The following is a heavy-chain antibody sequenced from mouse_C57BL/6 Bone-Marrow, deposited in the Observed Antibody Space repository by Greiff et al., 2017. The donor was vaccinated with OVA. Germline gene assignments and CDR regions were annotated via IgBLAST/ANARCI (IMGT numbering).Heavy chain of an antibody. CDR1: GYTFTEYT. J-gene: IGHJ3*01. Sequence: QVQLQQPGAELVKPGASVKLSCKASGYTFTEYTIHWVKQRSGQGLEWIGWFYPGSGSIKYNEKFKGKATLTADKSSSTAYMQLSSLTSEDSAVYFCARRTAQATFAYWGQGTLVTVSA. CDR3: ARRTAQATFAY. D-gene: IGHD3-2*02. CDR2: FYPGSGSI. V-gene: IGHV1-62-2*01.